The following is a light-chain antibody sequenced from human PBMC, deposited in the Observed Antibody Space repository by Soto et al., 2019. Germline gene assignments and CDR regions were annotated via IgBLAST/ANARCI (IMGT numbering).Light chain of an antibody. V-gene: IGKV1-39*01. J-gene: IGKJ3*01. Sequence: DIQMTQSPSSLSASVGDRVTITCRASQSISSYLNWYQQKPGKAPKLLIYAASSLQSAVPSRFSGSGSGTDFTLTISSLQPEDFETYYCQQSYSTPFTFGPGTKVDIK. CDR1: QSISSY. CDR2: AAS. CDR3: QQSYSTPFT.